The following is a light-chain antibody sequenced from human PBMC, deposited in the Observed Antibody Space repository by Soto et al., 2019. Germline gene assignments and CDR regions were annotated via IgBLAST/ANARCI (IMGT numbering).Light chain of an antibody. CDR3: TSYASGSSHVV. V-gene: IGLV2-14*01. CDR1: SSDIGGYDY. Sequence: QSALTQPASVSGSPGQSITLSCTGTSSDIGGYDYVSWYQRHPGKAPKLIIYEVNNRPSGVSNHFSGCKSGNTASLTIAGLHAEDDADYYCTSYASGSSHVVFGGGTKVTVL. J-gene: IGLJ2*01. CDR2: EVN.